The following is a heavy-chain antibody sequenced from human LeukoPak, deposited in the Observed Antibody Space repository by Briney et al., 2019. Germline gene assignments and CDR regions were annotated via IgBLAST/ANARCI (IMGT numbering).Heavy chain of an antibody. CDR1: GYTFTSYS. Sequence: ASVNVSCKASGYTFTSYSISWVRQAPGKGLEWMGWISAYNGNTVSAQKVKGRVTMATDTSTSTAYMELRSLKSDDTAVYYCARASYCSDGSCYSDYWGQGTLVTVPS. V-gene: IGHV1-18*01. J-gene: IGHJ4*02. CDR3: ARASYCSDGSCYSDY. CDR2: ISAYNGNT. D-gene: IGHD2-15*01.